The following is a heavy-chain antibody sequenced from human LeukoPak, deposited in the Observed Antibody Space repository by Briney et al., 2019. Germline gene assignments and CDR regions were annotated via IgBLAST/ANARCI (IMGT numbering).Heavy chain of an antibody. CDR2: INHSGST. CDR1: GGSFSGYY. J-gene: IGHJ4*02. V-gene: IGHV4-34*01. D-gene: IGHD3-3*01. CDR3: ARDGYDFWSGYYDY. Sequence: SETLSLTCAVYGGSFSGYYWSWIRQPPGKGLEWIGEINHSGSTNYNPPLKSRVTISVDTSKNQFSLKLSSVTAADTAVYYCARDGYDFWSGYYDYWGQGTLVTVSS.